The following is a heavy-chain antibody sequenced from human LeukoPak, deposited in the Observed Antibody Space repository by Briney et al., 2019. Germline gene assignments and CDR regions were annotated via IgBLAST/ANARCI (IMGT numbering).Heavy chain of an antibody. V-gene: IGHV3-23*01. CDR2: ISGSGGST. D-gene: IGHD1-26*01. CDR1: GFTFSSYA. CDR3: AKDLGGSYNFDY. Sequence: GGSLRLSCAASGFTFSSYAMSWARQAPGKGLEWVSAISGSGGSTYYADSVKGRFTISRDNSKNTLYLQMNSLRAEDTAVYYCAKDLGGSYNFDYWGQGTLVTVSS. J-gene: IGHJ4*02.